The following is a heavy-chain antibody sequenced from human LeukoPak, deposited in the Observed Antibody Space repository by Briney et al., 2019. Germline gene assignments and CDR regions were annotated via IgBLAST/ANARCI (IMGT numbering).Heavy chain of an antibody. D-gene: IGHD2-2*01. CDR3: AKDLYDIVVVPAAISY. Sequence: PGRSLRLSCAASGFTFSSYGMHWVRQAPGKGLEWVAVISYDGSNKYYADSVKGRFTISRDNSNNTLYLQMNSLRAEDTAVYYCAKDLYDIVVVPAAISYWGQGTLVTVSS. CDR1: GFTFSSYG. V-gene: IGHV3-30*18. J-gene: IGHJ4*02. CDR2: ISYDGSNK.